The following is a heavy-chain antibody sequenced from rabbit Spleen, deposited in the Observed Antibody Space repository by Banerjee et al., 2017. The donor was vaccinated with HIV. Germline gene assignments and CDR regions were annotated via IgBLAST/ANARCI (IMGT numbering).Heavy chain of an antibody. Sequence: QSLEESGGDLVKPGASLTLTCTASGFSFSSSYWICWVRQAPGKGLEWIACIRAGGSGDTYYASWAKGRFTISKPSSSTVTLQMASLTAADTAAYFCARGYDGYSYAINLWGPGTLVTVS. CDR3: ARGYDGYSYAINL. CDR1: GFSFSSSYW. D-gene: IGHD6-1*01. CDR2: IRAGGSGDT. J-gene: IGHJ4*01. V-gene: IGHV1S40*01.